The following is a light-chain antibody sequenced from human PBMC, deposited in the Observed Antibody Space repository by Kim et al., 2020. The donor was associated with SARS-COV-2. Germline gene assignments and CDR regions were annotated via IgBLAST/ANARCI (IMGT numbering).Light chain of an antibody. J-gene: IGLJ2*01. V-gene: IGLV3-9*01. Sequence: SVAPGKTARTTWGGNNIGSKKVHWYQQKPGQAPVLVIYRDSNRPSGMPERFSGSNSGNTATLTISRARAGDEADYYCQVWDSSAVVFGGGTQLTVL. CDR1: NIGSKK. CDR3: QVWDSSAVV. CDR2: RDS.